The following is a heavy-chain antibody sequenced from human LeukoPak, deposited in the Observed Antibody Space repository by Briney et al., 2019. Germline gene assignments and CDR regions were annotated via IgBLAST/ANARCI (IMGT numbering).Heavy chain of an antibody. CDR3: ARDIGTAMVLGALDI. D-gene: IGHD5-18*01. CDR1: GGSISSYY. J-gene: IGHJ3*02. CDR2: IYYSGST. Sequence: LETLSLTCTVSGGSISSYYWSWIRQPPGKGLEWIGYIYYSGSTNYNPSLKSRVTISVDTSKNQFSLKLSSVTAADTAVYYCARDIGTAMVLGALDIWGQGTMVTVSS. V-gene: IGHV4-59*01.